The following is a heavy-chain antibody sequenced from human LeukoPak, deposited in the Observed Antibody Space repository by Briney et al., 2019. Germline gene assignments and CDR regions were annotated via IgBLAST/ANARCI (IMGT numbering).Heavy chain of an antibody. V-gene: IGHV3-48*01. CDR2: ISPSSGAAYESI. CDR1: GFSLSDYN. J-gene: IGHJ4*02. CDR3: ARGWGGYSSYPPDY. D-gene: IGHD5-12*01. Sequence: QLWGSLRLSCAASGFSLSDYNMIWVRPAPGMGLEWISYISPSSGAAYESIYYSISAKGRFTISRDIASNSLLLQMSSLRVEDTAVYYCARGWGGYSSYPPDYWGQGILVIVSS.